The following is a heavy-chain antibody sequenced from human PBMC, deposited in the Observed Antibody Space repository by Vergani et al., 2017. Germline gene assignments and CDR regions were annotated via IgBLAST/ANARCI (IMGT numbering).Heavy chain of an antibody. D-gene: IGHD6-13*01. J-gene: IGHJ1*01. Sequence: QVQLQESGPGLVKPSETLSLTCTVSGGSISSYYWSWIRQPPGKGLEWIGYIYYSGSTNYNPSLKSRVTISVDTSKNQISLKLSSATAADTAVYYCAKGGSSWYREYFQHWGQGTLVTVSS. V-gene: IGHV4-59*01. CDR1: GGSISSYY. CDR3: AKGGSSWYREYFQH. CDR2: IYYSGST.